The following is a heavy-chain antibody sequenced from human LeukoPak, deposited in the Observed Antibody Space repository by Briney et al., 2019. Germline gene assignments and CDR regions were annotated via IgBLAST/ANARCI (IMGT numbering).Heavy chain of an antibody. Sequence: PSETLSLTCTVSGGSISSGNYYWSWIRQPAGKGLEWIGRIYTSGSTSYNPSLKSRVTISVDTSKNQFSLKLSSVTAADTAVYYCARDQGFFDYWGQGTLVTVSS. J-gene: IGHJ4*02. V-gene: IGHV4-61*02. CDR3: ARDQGFFDY. CDR2: IYTSGST. CDR1: GGSISSGNYY.